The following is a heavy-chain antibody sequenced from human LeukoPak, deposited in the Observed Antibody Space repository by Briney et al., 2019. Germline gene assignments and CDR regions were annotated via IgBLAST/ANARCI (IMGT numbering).Heavy chain of an antibody. V-gene: IGHV5-51*01. D-gene: IGHD3-22*01. CDR2: IYPGDSDT. J-gene: IGHJ4*02. CDR1: GYSLTSYW. Sequence: GESLKIPCKGSGYSLTSYWIGWVRQLPAQGLGWRGIIYPGDSDTSYSPPFQGQVTISADKSISTAYLQWSSLKASDTAMYYCARQSNRGYYPIDYWGQGTLVTVS. CDR3: ARQSNRGYYPIDY.